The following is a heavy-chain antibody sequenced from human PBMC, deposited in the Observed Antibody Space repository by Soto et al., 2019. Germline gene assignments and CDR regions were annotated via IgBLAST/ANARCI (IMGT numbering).Heavy chain of an antibody. J-gene: IGHJ4*02. CDR1: GFTFSSYA. CDR2: ISGSGGST. V-gene: IGHV3-23*01. Sequence: EVQLLESGGGLVQPGGSLRLSCAASGFTFSSYAMSWVRQAPGKGLEWVSAISGSGGSTYYADSVKGRFTISRDNSKNTLYLQMNSLRAEDTAVYYCAKDLQKGSSGWYDCLDYWGQGTLVTFSS. CDR3: AKDLQKGSSGWYDCLDY. D-gene: IGHD6-19*01.